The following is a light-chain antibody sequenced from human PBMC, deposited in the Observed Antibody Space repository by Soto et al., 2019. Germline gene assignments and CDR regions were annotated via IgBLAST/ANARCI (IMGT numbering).Light chain of an antibody. Sequence: ESVLTQSPGTLSFSPGERATLSCRARQSVTNRYFAWYQQRPGQAPRLLIYGISNRAAGIPDRFSGRGSGSVLTLTISSLEPEEFVVYYYQQDSSLTHTFGQGTNLEVK. V-gene: IGKV3-20*01. CDR1: QSVTNRY. J-gene: IGKJ2*01. CDR2: GIS. CDR3: QQDSSLTHT.